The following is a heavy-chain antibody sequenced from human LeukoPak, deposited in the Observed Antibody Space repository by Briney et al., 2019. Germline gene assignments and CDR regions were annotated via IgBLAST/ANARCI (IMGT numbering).Heavy chain of an antibody. J-gene: IGHJ6*01. CDR1: GGSISSYY. V-gene: IGHV4-59*01. Sequence: SETLSLTCTVSGGSISSYYWSWIRQPPGKGLEWIGYIYYSGSTNYNPSLKSRVTISVDTSKNQFSLRLSSVTAADPAVYYCARETGIVGATKEASYYYYGMDVWGQGTTVTVSS. D-gene: IGHD1-26*01. CDR3: ARETGIVGATKEASYYYYGMDV. CDR2: IYYSGST.